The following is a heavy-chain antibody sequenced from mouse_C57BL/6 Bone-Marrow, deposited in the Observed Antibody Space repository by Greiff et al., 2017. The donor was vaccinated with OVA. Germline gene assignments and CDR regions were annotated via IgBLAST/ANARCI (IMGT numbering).Heavy chain of an antibody. D-gene: IGHD2-12*01. CDR3: ATQLPGYFDV. Sequence: EVQLQQSGPVLVKPGASVKMSCKASGYTFTDYYMNWVKQSHGKSLEWIGVINPYNGGTSYNQKFKGKATLTVDKSSSTAYMELNSLTSEDSAVYYCATQLPGYFDVWGTGTTVTVSS. CDR1: GYTFTDYY. V-gene: IGHV1-19*01. J-gene: IGHJ1*03. CDR2: INPYNGGT.